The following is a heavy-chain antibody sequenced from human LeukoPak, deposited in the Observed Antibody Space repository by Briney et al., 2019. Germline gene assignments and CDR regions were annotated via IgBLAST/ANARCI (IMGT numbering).Heavy chain of an antibody. CDR1: GFTFSSYS. V-gene: IGHV3-21*04. J-gene: IGHJ6*02. CDR2: ISSSSSYI. D-gene: IGHD6-13*01. Sequence: PGGSLRLSCAASGFTFSSYSMNWVRQAPGKGLEWVSSISSSSSYIYYADSVKGRFTISRDNAKNSLYLQMNSLRAEDTAVYYCAKDSSGAAAGYYYYYYGMDVWGQGTTVTVSS. CDR3: AKDSSGAAAGYYYYYYGMDV.